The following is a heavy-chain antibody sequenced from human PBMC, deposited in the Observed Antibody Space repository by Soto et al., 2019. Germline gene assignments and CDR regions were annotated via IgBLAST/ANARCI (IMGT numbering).Heavy chain of an antibody. V-gene: IGHV4-39*01. J-gene: IGHJ4*02. CDR2: IYFSGST. D-gene: IGHD2-21*01. CDR1: GGSISTSSYY. Sequence: SETLSLTCTVSGGSISTSSYYCAWIRQAPGKGLEWIGSIYFSGSTYYNPSLKSRVTISVDRSKNQCSLKLRSVTAAETAVYYCARVAMRPSFDYWGQGTLVTASS. CDR3: ARVAMRPSFDY.